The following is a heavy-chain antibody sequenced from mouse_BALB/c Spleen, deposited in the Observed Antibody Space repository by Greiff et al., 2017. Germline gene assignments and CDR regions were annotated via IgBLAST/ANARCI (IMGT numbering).Heavy chain of an antibody. CDR1: GFTFSSYT. V-gene: IGHV5-12-2*01. D-gene: IGHD2-3*01. Sequence: EVKVVESGGGLVQPGGSLKLSCAASGFTFSSYTMSWVRQTPEKRLEWVAYISNGGGSTYYPDTVKGRFTISRDNAKNTLYLQMSSLKSEDTAMYYCARRGWSLAMDYWGQGTSVTVSS. J-gene: IGHJ4*01. CDR3: ARRGWSLAMDY. CDR2: ISNGGGST.